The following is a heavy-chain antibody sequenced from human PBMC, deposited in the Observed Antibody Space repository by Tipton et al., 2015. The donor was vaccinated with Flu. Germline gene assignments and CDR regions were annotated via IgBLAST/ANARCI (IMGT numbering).Heavy chain of an antibody. J-gene: IGHJ6*03. CDR1: GGSISGYY. CDR2: IYYSGST. D-gene: IGHD2-8*01. Sequence: TLSLTCTVSGGSISGYYWSWIRQPPGKGLEWIGYIYYSGSTNYNPSLKSRVTISVDTSKNQFSLKLSSVTAADTAVYYCARVEGGHTPGYYYYYYYMDVWGKGTTVTVSS. CDR3: ARVEGGHTPGYYYYYYYMDV. V-gene: IGHV4-59*01.